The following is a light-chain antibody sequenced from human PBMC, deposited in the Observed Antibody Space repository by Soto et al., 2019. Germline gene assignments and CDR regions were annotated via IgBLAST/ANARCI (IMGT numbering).Light chain of an antibody. CDR2: GAS. CDR1: QGTRSY. CDR3: QQLSIYSPLFT. V-gene: IGKV1-9*01. J-gene: IGKJ3*01. Sequence: DIHITQSPFFRSASVGHRVSITSRASQGTRSYLAWYQQNPGKAPELLIYGASTLRTGVASRFSGSGSGTEFTLTISSLQPDDFATDFGQQLSIYSPLFTFGPGTRVDIK.